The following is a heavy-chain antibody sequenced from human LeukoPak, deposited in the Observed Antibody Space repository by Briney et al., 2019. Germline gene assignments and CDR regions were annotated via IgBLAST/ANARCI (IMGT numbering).Heavy chain of an antibody. J-gene: IGHJ4*02. CDR2: IKEDGSEK. V-gene: IGHV3-7*03. CDR1: GFTFSSYW. CDR3: ARDVDTNY. D-gene: IGHD2-15*01. Sequence: PGGSLRLSCAASGFTFSSYWITWVRQAPGKGLEWVANIKEDGSEKYYVDSVKGRFTISRDNARNSVSLQMNSLRAEDTAVYYCARDVDTNYWGQGTLVTVSS.